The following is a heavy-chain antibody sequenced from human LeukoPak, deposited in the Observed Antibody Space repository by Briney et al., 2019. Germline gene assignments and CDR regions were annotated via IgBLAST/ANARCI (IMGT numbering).Heavy chain of an antibody. CDR1: GFTFSSYA. CDR2: IGGGGGST. D-gene: IGHD5/OR15-5a*01. Sequence: GGSLRLSCAASGFTFSSYAMTWVRQAPGKGLEWVSAIGGGGGSTYSADSVKGRFTISRDNAKNSLYLQMNSLRDEDTALYYCARDVFYAFDIWGLGTVVTVSS. V-gene: IGHV3-23*01. CDR3: ARDVFYAFDI. J-gene: IGHJ3*02.